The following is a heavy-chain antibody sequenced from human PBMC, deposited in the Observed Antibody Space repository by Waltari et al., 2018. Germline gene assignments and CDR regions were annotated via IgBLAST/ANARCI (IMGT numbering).Heavy chain of an antibody. D-gene: IGHD6-19*01. Sequence: EVQLLQSGAELKEPGTTGRISCKVSGYTFSDNDTHWVQQAPGKGLRWMGLVDPEDGETIYADNFQGRVTISADTSTDTAFMELSSLRSEDTAVFYCATALGDSSSASRPFDFWGQGTMITVSS. CDR3: ATALGDSSSASRPFDF. CDR2: VDPEDGET. V-gene: IGHV1-69-2*01. CDR1: GYTFSDND. J-gene: IGHJ3*01.